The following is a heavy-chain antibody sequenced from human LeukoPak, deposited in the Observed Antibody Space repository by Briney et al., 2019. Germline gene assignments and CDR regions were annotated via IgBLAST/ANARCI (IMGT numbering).Heavy chain of an antibody. D-gene: IGHD3-10*01. CDR1: GFTFTTYE. CDR2: ITSSGDIK. Sequence: GGSLRLSCATSGFTFTTYEMKWVRQAPGKGLEWVSYITSSGDIKTYADPVKGRYTMSRDDAKNSVYLQMNSLRPEDTAVYYCARDIYGDEDFDYWGQGTLVSVSS. J-gene: IGHJ4*02. CDR3: ARDIYGDEDFDY. V-gene: IGHV3-48*03.